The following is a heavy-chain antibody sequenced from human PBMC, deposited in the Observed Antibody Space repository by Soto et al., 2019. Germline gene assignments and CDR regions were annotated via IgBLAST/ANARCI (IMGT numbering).Heavy chain of an antibody. V-gene: IGHV3-66*01. Sequence: EVHLVESGGGLVQPGGSLRLSCAASGFSVSSSYLYWVRQAPGKGLEWVSSIYLSGSTYYTDSVKGRFSISRDNSKNTLYLQMNSLGAEDMAIYYCVRGKVGTNPNWLDPWGQGSLVTVSS. J-gene: IGHJ5*02. CDR2: IYLSGST. D-gene: IGHD2-21*02. CDR3: VRGKVGTNPNWLDP. CDR1: GFSVSSSY.